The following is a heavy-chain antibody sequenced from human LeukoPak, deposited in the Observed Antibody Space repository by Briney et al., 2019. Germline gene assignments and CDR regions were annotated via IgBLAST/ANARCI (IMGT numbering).Heavy chain of an antibody. J-gene: IGHJ4*02. CDR2: INPNSGGT. D-gene: IGHD2-15*01. CDR1: GYTFNGYY. V-gene: IGHV1-2*06. Sequence: ASVKVSCKDSGYTFNGYYMHWVRQAPGQGLEWMGRINPNSGGTNYAQKFQGRVTMTRDTSISTAYMELSRLRSDDTAVYYCAREFEVVVAATDYWGQGTLVTVSS. CDR3: AREFEVVVAATDY.